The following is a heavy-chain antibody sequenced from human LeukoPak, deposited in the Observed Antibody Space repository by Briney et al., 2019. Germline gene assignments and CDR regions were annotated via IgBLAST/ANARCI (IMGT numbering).Heavy chain of an antibody. J-gene: IGHJ3*02. D-gene: IGHD6-19*01. CDR1: GGSISSYY. CDR3: ARVGGGWYGSDAFDI. CDR2: IYYSGST. V-gene: IGHV4-59*01. Sequence: SETLSLTCTVSGGSISSYYRSWIRQPPGKGLEWIGYIYYSGSTNYNPSLKSRVTISVDTSKNQFSLKLSSVTAADTAVYYCARVGGGWYGSDAFDIWGQGTMVTVSS.